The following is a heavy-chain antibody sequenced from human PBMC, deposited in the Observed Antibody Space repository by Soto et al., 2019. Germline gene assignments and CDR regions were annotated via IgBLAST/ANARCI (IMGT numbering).Heavy chain of an antibody. Sequence: SETLSLTCSVSGGSISGSYWSWIRQSPGKGLEWLGYVYYTGSTNYSPSLRSRVSISVDTSKNEFSLRLSSVTAADTAVYFCARSVAVPGAHIDYWGQGTQVTSPQ. V-gene: IGHV4-59*01. CDR1: GGSISGSY. CDR2: VYYTGST. D-gene: IGHD6-19*01. CDR3: ARSVAVPGAHIDY. J-gene: IGHJ4*02.